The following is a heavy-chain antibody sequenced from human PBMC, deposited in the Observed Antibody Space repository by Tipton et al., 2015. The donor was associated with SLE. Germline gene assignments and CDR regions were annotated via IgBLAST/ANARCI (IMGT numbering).Heavy chain of an antibody. J-gene: IGHJ4*02. CDR2: ISGSGGST. CDR3: ARDQRNYDILTGYGYYFDY. CDR1: GFSLSVYW. V-gene: IGHV3-23*01. D-gene: IGHD3-9*01. Sequence: SLRLSCAASGFSLSVYWMNWVRQAPGKGLEWVSSISGSGGSTSYADSVKGRFTISRDNSKSTLSLQMNSLRADDTAKYYCARDQRNYDILTGYGYYFDYWGQGTLVTVSS.